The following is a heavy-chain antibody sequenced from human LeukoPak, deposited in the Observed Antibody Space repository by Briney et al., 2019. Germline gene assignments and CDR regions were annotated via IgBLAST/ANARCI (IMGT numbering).Heavy chain of an antibody. CDR2: IYYTGTT. CDR3: ARQNPAAAGQGLDY. D-gene: IGHD6-13*01. V-gene: IGHV4-59*08. Sequence: SETLSLTCTVSGGFISGYYWSWIRQPPGKGLEWIGYIYYTGTTDCNPSLRSRITISVDTSKNQLSLKLTSVTAADTAVYYCARQNPAAAGQGLDYWGQGILVTVFS. CDR1: GGFISGYY. J-gene: IGHJ4*02.